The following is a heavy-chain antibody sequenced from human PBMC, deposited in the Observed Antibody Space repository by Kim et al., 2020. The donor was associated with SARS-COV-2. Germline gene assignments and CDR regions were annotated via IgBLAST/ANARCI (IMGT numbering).Heavy chain of an antibody. V-gene: IGHV1-69*13. CDR2: IIPIFGTA. CDR1: GGTFSSYA. CDR3: ARPPGKVRGVMVYYYGRDV. J-gene: IGHJ6*02. D-gene: IGHD3-16*01. Sequence: SVKVSCKASGGTFSSYAISWVRQAPGQGLEWMGWIIPIFGTANYAQKFQGRVTITADESTSTAYMELSSLRSEDTAVYYCARPPGKVRGVMVYYYGRDVWGQGTTCTVSS.